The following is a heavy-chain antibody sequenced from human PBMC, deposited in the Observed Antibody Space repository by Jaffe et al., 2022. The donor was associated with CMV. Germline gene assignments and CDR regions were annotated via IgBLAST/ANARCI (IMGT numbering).Heavy chain of an antibody. Sequence: QVQLQESGPGLVKPSETLSLTCSVSGDSINAHYWTWVRQPPGKGLEWIGYIYYSGSTSYNPSLKSRVTISLDTSKNHFSLNLRSVTAADTAVYYCARITAAVAARPFDYWGQGTLVTVSS. CDR2: IYYSGST. V-gene: IGHV4-59*11. CDR3: ARITAAVAARPFDY. D-gene: IGHD2-2*01. J-gene: IGHJ4*02. CDR1: GDSINAHY.